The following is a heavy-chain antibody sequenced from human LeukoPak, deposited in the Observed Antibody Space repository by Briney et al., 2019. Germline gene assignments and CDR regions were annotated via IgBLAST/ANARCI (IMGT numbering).Heavy chain of an antibody. CDR3: AKTGGYQLLSAHYYCYGMDV. J-gene: IGHJ6*02. CDR1: GFTFSSYA. D-gene: IGHD2-2*01. Sequence: PGGSLRLSCAASGFTFSSYAMSWVRQAPGKGLEWVSAISGSGGSTYYADSVKGRFTISRDNSKNTLYLQMNSLRAEDTAVYYCAKTGGYQLLSAHYYCYGMDVWGQGTTVTVSS. CDR2: ISGSGGST. V-gene: IGHV3-23*01.